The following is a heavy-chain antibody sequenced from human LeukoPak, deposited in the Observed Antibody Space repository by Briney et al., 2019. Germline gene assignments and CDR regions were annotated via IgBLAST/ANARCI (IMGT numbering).Heavy chain of an antibody. Sequence: SETLSLTCTVSGGSISSYYWSWIRQPPGKGLEWIGYIYYSGSTNYNPSLKSRVTISVDTSKNQFSLKLSSVTAADTAVYYCARHTRRARYFDYWGQGTLVTVSS. D-gene: IGHD2-15*01. CDR2: IYYSGST. CDR1: GGSISSYY. CDR3: ARHTRRARYFDY. V-gene: IGHV4-59*08. J-gene: IGHJ4*02.